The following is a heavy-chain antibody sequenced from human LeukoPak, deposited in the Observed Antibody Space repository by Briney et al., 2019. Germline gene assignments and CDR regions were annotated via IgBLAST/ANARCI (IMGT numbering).Heavy chain of an antibody. CDR3: AGVAYYLNRFDP. CDR2: IYYSGST. J-gene: IGHJ5*02. V-gene: IGHV4-59*12. Sequence: SETLSLTCTVSGGSISSYYWSWIRQPPGKGLEGIGYIYYSGSTNYNPSLKSRVTISVDTSKNQFYLNLLSADAADAAVYYSAGVAYYLNRFDPWGQGTLVTVSS. CDR1: GGSISSYY. D-gene: IGHD2-21*01.